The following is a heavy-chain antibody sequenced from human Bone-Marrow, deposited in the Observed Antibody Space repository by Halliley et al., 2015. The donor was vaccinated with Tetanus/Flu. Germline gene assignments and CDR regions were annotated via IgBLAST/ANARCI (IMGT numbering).Heavy chain of an antibody. Sequence: YYSGSTNYNPSLKSRVTISVDPSKGQFSLNLSSATAADTAVYYCARVGVYYYGSGSYYEGLDYWGQGTLVTVSS. CDR2: YYSGST. V-gene: IGHV4-59*01. D-gene: IGHD3-10*01. CDR3: ARVGVYYYGSGSYYEGLDY. J-gene: IGHJ4*02.